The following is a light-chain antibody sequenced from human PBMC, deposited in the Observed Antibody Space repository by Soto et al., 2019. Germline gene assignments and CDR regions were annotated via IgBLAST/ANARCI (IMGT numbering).Light chain of an antibody. CDR3: LQDYNYPYT. V-gene: IGKV1-6*01. Sequence: AIPMTKSPSSLSASVGDRVTITCRTSQDSRHDLAWYQQKPGQAPKLLIYAASSLQSGVSSRFSGSGSGTDFTLTISSLQPEDFATYYFLQDYNYPYTFGHGTKREIK. CDR1: QDSRHD. J-gene: IGKJ2*01. CDR2: AAS.